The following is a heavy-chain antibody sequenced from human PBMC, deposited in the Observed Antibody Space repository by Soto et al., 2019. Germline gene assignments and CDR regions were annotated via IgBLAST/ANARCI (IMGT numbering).Heavy chain of an antibody. Sequence: QITLKESGPTLVKPTHTLTLTCTFSGFSLSTSGVGVGWIRQPPGKALEWFALIYWDDDKRYSPSLKSRLTITKDTSKNQEVLTMTKMDPVETATYYCAHGVSGQGYWYFDLWGRGTLVTVSS. D-gene: IGHD3-22*01. V-gene: IGHV2-5*02. J-gene: IGHJ2*01. CDR3: AHGVSGQGYWYFDL. CDR1: GFSLSTSGVG. CDR2: IYWDDDK.